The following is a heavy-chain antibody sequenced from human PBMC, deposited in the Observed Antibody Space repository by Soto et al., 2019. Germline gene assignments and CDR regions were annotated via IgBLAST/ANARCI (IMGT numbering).Heavy chain of an antibody. Sequence: GESLKISCKGSGYSFTSYWIGWVRQMPGKGLEWMGIIYPGDSDTRYSPSFQGQVTISADKSISTAYLQWSSLKASDTAMYYYARTLRYFDWLPLHGMDVWGQGTTVTVS. CDR1: GYSFTSYW. D-gene: IGHD3-9*01. V-gene: IGHV5-51*01. CDR2: IYPGDSDT. J-gene: IGHJ6*02. CDR3: ARTLRYFDWLPLHGMDV.